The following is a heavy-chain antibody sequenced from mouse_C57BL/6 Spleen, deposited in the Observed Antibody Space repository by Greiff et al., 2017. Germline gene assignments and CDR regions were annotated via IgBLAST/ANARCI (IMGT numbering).Heavy chain of an antibody. CDR3: ARPIYDGYWGFAY. CDR1: GYSFTSYY. J-gene: IGHJ3*01. D-gene: IGHD2-3*01. V-gene: IGHV1-66*01. CDR2: IYPGSGNT. Sequence: QDQLQQSGPELVKPGASVKISCKASGYSFTSYYIHWVKQRPGQGLEWIGWIYPGSGNTKYNEKFKGKATLTADTSSSTAYMQLSSLTSEDSAVYYCARPIYDGYWGFAYWGQGTLVTVSA.